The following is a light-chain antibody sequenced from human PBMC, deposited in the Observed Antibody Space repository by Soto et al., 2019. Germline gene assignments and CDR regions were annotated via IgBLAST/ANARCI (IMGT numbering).Light chain of an antibody. Sequence: QSALTQPASVSGSLGQSITISCTGTTSDVGGFNYVSWYQQHPGKAPKLMIFDVTNRPSGVSNRFSGSKSGTTASLTISGLQAEDEADYYCSSYTSISTLGVFGGGTKLTVL. J-gene: IGLJ2*01. V-gene: IGLV2-14*03. CDR1: TSDVGGFNY. CDR3: SSYTSISTLGV. CDR2: DVT.